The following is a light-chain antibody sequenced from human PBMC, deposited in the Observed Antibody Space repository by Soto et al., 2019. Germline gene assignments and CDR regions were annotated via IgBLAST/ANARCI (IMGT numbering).Light chain of an antibody. V-gene: IGKV3-11*01. CDR2: DAS. J-gene: IGKJ4*01. CDR1: QSVSSY. CDR3: QQRSNWPT. Sequence: EIVLTQSPGTLSLSLGERATLSCRASQSVSSYLLWYQQKPGQAPRLLIYDASNRATGIPARFSGSGSGTDFTLTISSLEPEDFAVYYCQQRSNWPTFGGGTKVEMK.